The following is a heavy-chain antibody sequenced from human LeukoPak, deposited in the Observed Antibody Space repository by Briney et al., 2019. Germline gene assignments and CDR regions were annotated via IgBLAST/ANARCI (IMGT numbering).Heavy chain of an antibody. V-gene: IGHV4-4*07. J-gene: IGHJ4*02. D-gene: IGHD6-19*01. CDR2: IYGSGIT. Sequence: SETLSLTCTVSGGSITSHYWSWIRQPAGKGLEWIGRIYGSGITNYNPSLKSRVTMPVDTSKNQFSLKLSSLTAADTAVYYCARSTVAGTMEELEFDYWGQGTLVTVSS. CDR3: ARSTVAGTMEELEFDY. CDR1: GGSITSHY.